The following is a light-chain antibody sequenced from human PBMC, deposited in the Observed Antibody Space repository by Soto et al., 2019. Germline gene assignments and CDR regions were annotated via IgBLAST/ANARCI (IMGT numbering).Light chain of an antibody. V-gene: IGKV4-1*01. J-gene: IGKJ1*01. CDR2: WAS. CDR3: QQYYSTPWT. Sequence: DIVMNQSSDSLAMSLCESSTINCKSSQSVLYSSNNKNYLAWYQQKPGQPPKLLIYWASTRESGVPDRFSGSGSGTDFTLTISSLQAEDVAVYYCQQYYSTPWTFGQGTKVDIK. CDR1: QSVLYSSNNKNY.